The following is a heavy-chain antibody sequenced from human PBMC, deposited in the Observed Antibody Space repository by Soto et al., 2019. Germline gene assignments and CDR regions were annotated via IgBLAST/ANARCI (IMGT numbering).Heavy chain of an antibody. Sequence: QVQLVESGGGVVQPGRSLRLYCTASGFTFSSYGMCWVRQAPGKGLEWVALISNEGNNKYYADSEKGRFSISRDNSKNTLLLQMTSLRADDTAVYNCASSVYYDISAFRGGAFEIWGQGTIVTVSS. J-gene: IGHJ3*02. CDR1: GFTFSSYG. V-gene: IGHV3-30*03. CDR3: ASSVYYDISAFRGGAFEI. CDR2: ISNEGNNK. D-gene: IGHD3-22*01.